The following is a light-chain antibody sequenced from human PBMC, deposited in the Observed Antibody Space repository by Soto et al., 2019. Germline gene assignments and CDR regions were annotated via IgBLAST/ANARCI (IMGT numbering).Light chain of an antibody. CDR1: QSISSY. CDR3: QQSYSTPPYT. J-gene: IGKJ2*01. CDR2: AAS. V-gene: IGKV1-39*01. Sequence: DIQMTQSPSSLSASVGDRVTITCRASQSISSYLNWYQQKPGKAPKLLIYAASSLQSGVPSRFSGSESGTDFALTISSLQPEDFATYYCQQSYSTPPYTFGKGTKLEIK.